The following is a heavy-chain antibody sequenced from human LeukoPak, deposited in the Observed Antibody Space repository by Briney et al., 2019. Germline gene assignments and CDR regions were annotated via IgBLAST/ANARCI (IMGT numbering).Heavy chain of an antibody. D-gene: IGHD1-1*01. CDR2: IKQDGSEK. CDR3: ARSTAGFDY. V-gene: IGHV3-7*01. CDR1: GFTFSSYW. Sequence: GGSLRLSCAASGFTFSSYWMSWVRQAPGKGLEWVANIKQDGSEKYYVDSVKGRFTISRDNTKNSLYLQMSSLRAEDTARYYCARSTAGFDYWGQGTLVTVSS. J-gene: IGHJ4*02.